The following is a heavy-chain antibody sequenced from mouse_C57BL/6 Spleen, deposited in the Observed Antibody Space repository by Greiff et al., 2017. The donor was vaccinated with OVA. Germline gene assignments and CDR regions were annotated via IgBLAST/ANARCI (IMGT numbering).Heavy chain of an antibody. CDR1: GFTFTDYY. D-gene: IGHD1-1*01. Sequence: EVKLQESGPVLVKPGPSVKISCKASGFTFTDYYMHWVKQSHGKSLEWIGLVYPYNGGTSYNQKFKGKATLTVDTSSSTAYMELNSLTSEDSAVYYCAKSYYGSRDYSYFDVWGTGTTVTVSS. V-gene: IGHV1-36*01. CDR3: AKSYYGSRDYSYFDV. CDR2: VYPYNGGT. J-gene: IGHJ1*03.